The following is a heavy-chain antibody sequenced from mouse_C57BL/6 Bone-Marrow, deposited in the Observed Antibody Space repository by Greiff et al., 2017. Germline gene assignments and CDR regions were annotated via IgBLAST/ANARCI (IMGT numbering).Heavy chain of an antibody. CDR1: GYTFTDYY. V-gene: IGHV1-76*01. J-gene: IGHJ2*01. CDR3: ARCNYYYSSRGDFDY. Sequence: QVQLKESGAELVRPGASVKLSCKASGYTFTDYYINWVKQRPGQGLEWIARIYPGSGNTYYNEKFKGKATLTADKSSSTAYMQLSSLTSEDSAVXFCARCNYYYSSRGDFDYWGQGTTLTVSS. CDR2: IYPGSGNT. D-gene: IGHD1-1*01.